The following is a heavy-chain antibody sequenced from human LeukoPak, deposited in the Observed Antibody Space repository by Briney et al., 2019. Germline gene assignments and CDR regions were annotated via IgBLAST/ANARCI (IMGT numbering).Heavy chain of an antibody. CDR3: ARVGRQWLVTDY. V-gene: IGHV4-59*01. CDR1: GGSISSYY. CDR2: IYYSGST. Sequence: SETLSLTCTVSGGSISSYYWSWIRQPPGEGLEWIGYIYYSGSTNYNPSLKSRVTISVDTSKNQFSLKLSSVTAADTAVYYCARVGRQWLVTDYWGQGTLVTVSS. J-gene: IGHJ4*02. D-gene: IGHD6-19*01.